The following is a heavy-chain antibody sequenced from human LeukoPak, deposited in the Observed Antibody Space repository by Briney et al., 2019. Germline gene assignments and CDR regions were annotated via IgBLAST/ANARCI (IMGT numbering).Heavy chain of an antibody. D-gene: IGHD1-26*01. J-gene: IGHJ4*02. Sequence: PGGSLRLSCAASEFTFDNYAMSWVRQAPGKGLEWVSVISGSGYYSHYADSVKGRFTVSRDNSKTTLYLQMNSLRADDTAVYYCAKGGPTGSNYFDFWGQGTLVTVSS. V-gene: IGHV3-23*01. CDR1: EFTFDNYA. CDR3: AKGGPTGSNYFDF. CDR2: ISGSGYYS.